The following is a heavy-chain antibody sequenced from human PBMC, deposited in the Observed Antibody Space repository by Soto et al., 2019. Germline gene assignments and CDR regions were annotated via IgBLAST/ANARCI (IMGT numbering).Heavy chain of an antibody. CDR3: ARRGPGTYFDY. CDR1: GFTFSSYA. D-gene: IGHD6-13*01. Sequence: EVQLLDSGRGLVQPGGSLRLSCAASGFTFSSYAMNWVRQAPGKGLEWVSVISGSGDSTYYADSVKGRFTISRDNSKNTLYLQMNSLRTEDTAVYYCARRGPGTYFDYWGQGTLVTVSS. V-gene: IGHV3-23*01. J-gene: IGHJ4*02. CDR2: ISGSGDST.